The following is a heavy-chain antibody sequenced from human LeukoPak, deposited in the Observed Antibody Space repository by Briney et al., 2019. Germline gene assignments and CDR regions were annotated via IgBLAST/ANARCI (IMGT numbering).Heavy chain of an antibody. CDR3: AKDRLGVAAPKAYFDY. Sequence: ASVKVSCKASGYTFTGYHMHWVRQAPGQGLEWMAWINPNSGATDYAQKFQGRVTMTRDTSTSTAYMELSRLRSDDTAVYYCAKDRLGVAAPKAYFDYWGQGTLVTVSS. J-gene: IGHJ4*02. D-gene: IGHD6-19*01. V-gene: IGHV1-2*02. CDR2: INPNSGAT. CDR1: GYTFTGYH.